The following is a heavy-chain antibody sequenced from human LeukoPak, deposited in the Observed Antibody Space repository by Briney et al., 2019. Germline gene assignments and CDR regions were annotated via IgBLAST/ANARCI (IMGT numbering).Heavy chain of an antibody. V-gene: IGHV4-39*07. CDR3: ARDSGYCSSTSCYEVAFDI. D-gene: IGHD2-2*01. Sequence: SETLSLTCTVSGGSISSSSYYWGWIRQPPGKGLEWIGSIYYSGSTYYNPSLKSRVTISVDTSKNQFSLKLSSVTAADTAVYYCARDSGYCSSTSCYEVAFDIWGQGTMVTVSS. J-gene: IGHJ3*02. CDR2: IYYSGST. CDR1: GGSISSSSYY.